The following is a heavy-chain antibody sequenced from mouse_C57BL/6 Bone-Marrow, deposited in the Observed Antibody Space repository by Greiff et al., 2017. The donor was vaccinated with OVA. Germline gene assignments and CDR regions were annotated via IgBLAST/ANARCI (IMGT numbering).Heavy chain of an antibody. V-gene: IGHV7-1*01. CDR3: ARDASRAMDY. Sequence: EVNLVESGGGLVQSGRSLRLSCATSGFTFSDFYMEWVRQAPGKGLEWIAASRNKANDYTTEYSASVKGRFIVSRDTSQSILYLQMNALRAEDTAIYYCARDASRAMDYWGQGTSVTVSS. CDR1: GFTFSDFY. CDR2: SRNKANDYTT. J-gene: IGHJ4*01.